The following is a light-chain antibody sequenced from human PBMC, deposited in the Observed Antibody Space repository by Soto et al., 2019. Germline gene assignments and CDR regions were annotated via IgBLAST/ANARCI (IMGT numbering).Light chain of an antibody. CDR2: DAS. Sequence: ESVLTQSPDTLSLYPGERATLSCRASQSVTSNYLAWYQQKPGQAPRLLISDASRRATGIPDRFSGGGSGTDFTLTISRLEPEDFAVYHCQQYGGSAPRTFGQGTRLEIK. V-gene: IGKV3-20*01. CDR3: QQYGGSAPRT. CDR1: QSVTSNY. J-gene: IGKJ2*01.